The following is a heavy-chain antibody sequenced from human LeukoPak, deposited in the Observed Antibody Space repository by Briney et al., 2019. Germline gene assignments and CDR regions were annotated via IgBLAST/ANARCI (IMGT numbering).Heavy chain of an antibody. J-gene: IGHJ4*02. V-gene: IGHV4-59*01. CDR1: GGSISNNY. D-gene: IGHD6-13*01. Sequence: IPSETLSLTCIVSGGSISNNYWSWIRQPPGKGLEWIGYIYYSGSTNYNPSLKSRVTISVDTSKNQFSLKLSSVTAADTAVYYCARPAAGLSYYFDYWGQGTLVTVSS. CDR2: IYYSGST. CDR3: ARPAAGLSYYFDY.